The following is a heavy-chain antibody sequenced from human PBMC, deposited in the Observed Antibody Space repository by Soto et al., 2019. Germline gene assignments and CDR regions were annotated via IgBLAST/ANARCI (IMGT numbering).Heavy chain of an antibody. D-gene: IGHD6-13*01. CDR3: AGTYMGSSWTRSWFDP. V-gene: IGHV4-34*01. CDR1: GGSFSGYY. J-gene: IGHJ5*02. CDR2: INHSGST. Sequence: SETLSLTCAVYGGSFSGYYWSWIRQPPGKGLEWIGEINHSGSTNYNPSLKSRVTISVDTSKNQFSLKLSSVTAADTVVYYCAGTYMGSSWTRSWFDPWGQGTLVTSPQ.